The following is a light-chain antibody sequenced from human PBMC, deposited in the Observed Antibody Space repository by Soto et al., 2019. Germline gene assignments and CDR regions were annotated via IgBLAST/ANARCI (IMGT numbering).Light chain of an antibody. V-gene: IGLV2-23*02. J-gene: IGLJ1*01. CDR3: CSYAGTRPYV. Sequence: QCALTQPASVSGSPVRSITISCTGTSSDVWSYNLVSWYQQHPGKAPKLMIYEVSTRPSGVSTRCSASKSGNTASLTISGLQAEDEADYYCCSYAGTRPYVSGTGTKVSVL. CDR1: SSDVWSYNL. CDR2: EVS.